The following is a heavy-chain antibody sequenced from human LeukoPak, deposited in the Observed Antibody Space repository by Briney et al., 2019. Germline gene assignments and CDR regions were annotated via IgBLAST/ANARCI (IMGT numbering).Heavy chain of an antibody. J-gene: IGHJ3*02. CDR2: IYYSGST. CDR3: ARLYLTVGAFDI. V-gene: IGHV4-59*08. Sequence: SSETLSLTCTVSGGSISSYYWSWIRQPPGKGLEWIGYIYYSGSTNYNPSPKSRVTISVDTSKNQFSLKLSSVTAADTAVYYCARLYLTVGAFDIWGQGTMVTVSS. D-gene: IGHD4-17*01. CDR1: GGSISSYY.